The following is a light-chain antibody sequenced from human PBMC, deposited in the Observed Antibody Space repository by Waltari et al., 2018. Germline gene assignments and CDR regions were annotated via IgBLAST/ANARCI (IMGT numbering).Light chain of an antibody. Sequence: QSALTQPPSASGSPGQSVTISCTGPSSDRNFNSVSWYQQHPGKPPNIIIHGVTKRPSGVPDRFSGSKSGNTASLTVSGLQVEDEAHYYCSLSGGINNFVVFGGGTKLTVL. CDR2: GVT. CDR1: SSDRNFNS. V-gene: IGLV2-8*01. CDR3: SLSGGINNFVV. J-gene: IGLJ2*01.